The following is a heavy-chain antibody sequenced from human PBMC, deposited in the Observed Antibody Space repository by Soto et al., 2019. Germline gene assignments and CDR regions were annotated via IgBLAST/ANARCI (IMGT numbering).Heavy chain of an antibody. D-gene: IGHD3-3*01. CDR2: ISAYNGNT. V-gene: IGHV1-18*01. J-gene: IGHJ4*02. CDR1: GYTFTSYG. Sequence: ASVKVSCKASGYTFTSYGISWVRQAPGQGLEWMGWISAYNGNTNYAQKLQGRVTMTTDTSTSTAYMELRSLRSDDTAVDYCARVQITIFGVVIPYFDYWGQGTLVTVSS. CDR3: ARVQITIFGVVIPYFDY.